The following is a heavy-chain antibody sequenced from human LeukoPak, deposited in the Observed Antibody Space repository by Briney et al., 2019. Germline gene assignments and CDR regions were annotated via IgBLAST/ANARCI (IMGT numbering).Heavy chain of an antibody. V-gene: IGHV1-18*04. D-gene: IGHD3-9*01. Sequence: ASVKVSCKASGYTFTDYFIHWVRQAPGQGLEWMGWISAYNGNTNYAQKLQGRVTMTTDTSTSTAYMELRSLRSDDTAVYYCARDKGPNGFTYYDILTGTNWFDPWGQGTLVTVSS. CDR1: GYTFTDYF. J-gene: IGHJ5*02. CDR3: ARDKGPNGFTYYDILTGTNWFDP. CDR2: ISAYNGNT.